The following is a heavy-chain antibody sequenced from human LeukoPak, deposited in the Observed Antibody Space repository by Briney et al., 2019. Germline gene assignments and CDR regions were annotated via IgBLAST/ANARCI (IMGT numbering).Heavy chain of an antibody. J-gene: IGHJ4*02. CDR1: GGSISSSSYY. V-gene: IGHV4-39*01. CDR2: IYFSGST. Sequence: PPETLSLTCTVSGGSISSSSYYWGWIRQPPGKGLEWIGNIYFSGSTYYTPSLRSRVTISVDTSKNQFSLKLSSVTAADTAVYYCARHVCSGGSCCADYWGQGTLVTVSS. D-gene: IGHD2-15*01. CDR3: ARHVCSGGSCCADY.